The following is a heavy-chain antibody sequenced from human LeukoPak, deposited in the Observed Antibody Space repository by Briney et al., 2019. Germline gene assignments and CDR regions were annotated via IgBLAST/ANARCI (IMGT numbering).Heavy chain of an antibody. CDR2: IYRGGST. CDR1: GFTVSDNY. V-gene: IGHV3-53*01. D-gene: IGHD3-22*01. Sequence: GGSLRLSCTASGFTVSDNYMTWVRQAPGKGLEWVSIIYRGGSTYYAESVKGRFTISRDNSKHTLYLQMNNLRAEDTAVYHCARDTYYYDSSGFYINDAFDFWGQGTMVTVSS. J-gene: IGHJ3*01. CDR3: ARDTYYYDSSGFYINDAFDF.